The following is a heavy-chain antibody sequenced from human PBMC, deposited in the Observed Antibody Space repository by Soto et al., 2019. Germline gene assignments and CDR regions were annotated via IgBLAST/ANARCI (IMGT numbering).Heavy chain of an antibody. CDR3: TTAERGGSYYSDY. Sequence: EVQLVESGGGLVRPGESLRLSCAASGFTFTSAWINWVRQAPGKGLEWAGRIKSKTDGGTVDYGAPVKGRFTISRDDSKNTAYLQMNSLRNEDTAVYYCTTAERGGSYYSDYCGQGTLVTVSS. CDR2: IKSKTDGGTV. V-gene: IGHV3-15*07. J-gene: IGHJ4*02. D-gene: IGHD1-26*01. CDR1: GFTFTSAW.